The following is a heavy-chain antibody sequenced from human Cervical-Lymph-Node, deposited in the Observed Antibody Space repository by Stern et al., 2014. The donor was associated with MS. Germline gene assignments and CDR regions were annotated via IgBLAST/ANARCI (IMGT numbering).Heavy chain of an antibody. Sequence: EVQLVESGGDFVHPGGSLELSCTVSGFTVSSNYMTWVRQTPGKGLEGVSAIYAAGGYTDHADSVKDRFTIARDTSKNTVSLQMNSLRSDDTAVYYCARRRPGWYIDSWGRGILVIVSS. D-gene: IGHD6-19*01. J-gene: IGHJ4*02. CDR3: ARRRPGWYIDS. V-gene: IGHV3-66*04. CDR1: GFTVSSNY. CDR2: IYAAGGYT.